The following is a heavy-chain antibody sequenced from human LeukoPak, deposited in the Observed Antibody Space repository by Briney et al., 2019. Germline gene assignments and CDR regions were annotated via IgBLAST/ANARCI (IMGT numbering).Heavy chain of an antibody. CDR2: ISVYKGNT. CDR1: GYTYTRYG. V-gene: IGHV1-18*01. D-gene: IGHD3-22*01. Sequence: ASVKVSCKASGYTYTRYGISWVRQAPGQGLEWMGWISVYKGNTKYAQKLQGRVTMTTDTSTSTAYMELRSLRSDDTAVYYCARDRIYDDSGYTSDASDIWGQGTLVTVSS. CDR3: ARDRIYDDSGYTSDASDI. J-gene: IGHJ3*02.